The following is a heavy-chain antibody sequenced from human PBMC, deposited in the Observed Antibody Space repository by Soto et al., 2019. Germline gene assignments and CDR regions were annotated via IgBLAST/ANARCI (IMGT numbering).Heavy chain of an antibody. CDR1: GGTFSSYA. V-gene: IGHV1-69*13. CDR3: ASVVPAANNPISPLLYCDLDV. CDR2: IIPILGTA. D-gene: IGHD2-2*01. Sequence: SVKVSCKASGGTFSSYAISWVRQPPGQGLEWMGGIIPILGTANYAQKVQGRVTINADESTSTAYMELSSLRSEDTAVYYCASVVPAANNPISPLLYCDLDVWGQGTTVTVSS. J-gene: IGHJ6*02.